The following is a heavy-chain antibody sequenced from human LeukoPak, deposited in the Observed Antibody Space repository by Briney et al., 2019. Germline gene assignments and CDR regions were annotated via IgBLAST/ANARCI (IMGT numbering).Heavy chain of an antibody. V-gene: IGHV3-7*01. CDR2: MKQDGSEK. J-gene: IGHJ6*02. CDR1: GFTFSSYW. CDR3: ARDAYSSSWYYYYYGMDV. Sequence: PGGSLRLSCAASGFTFSSYWMSWVRQAPGKGLEWVANMKQDGSEKYYVDSVKGRFTISRDNAKNSLYLQMNSLRAEDTAVYYCARDAYSSSWYYYYYGMDVWGQGTTVTVSS. D-gene: IGHD6-13*01.